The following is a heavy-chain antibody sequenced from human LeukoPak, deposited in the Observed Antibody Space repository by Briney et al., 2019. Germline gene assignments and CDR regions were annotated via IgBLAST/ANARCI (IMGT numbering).Heavy chain of an antibody. CDR3: ARDGITMVRGVITTTYFDY. CDR2: IYSGGST. CDR1: GFTVSSNC. Sequence: GGSLRLSCAASGFTVSSNCMSWVRQAPGKGLEWVSVIYSGGSTYYADSVKGRFTISRDNSKNTLYLQMNSLRAEDTAVYYCARDGITMVRGVITTTYFDYWGQGTLVTVSS. J-gene: IGHJ4*02. D-gene: IGHD3-10*01. V-gene: IGHV3-53*01.